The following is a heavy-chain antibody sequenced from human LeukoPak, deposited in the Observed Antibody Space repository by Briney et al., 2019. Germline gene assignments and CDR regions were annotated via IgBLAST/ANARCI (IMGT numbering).Heavy chain of an antibody. J-gene: IGHJ4*02. CDR1: GGSISDYY. Sequence: SETLSLTCTVSGGSISDYYWSRLRQPAGKGLDWIGRIYSSGTTNYNSSLKSRVTMSVDTSKNQFSLRLSSVTAADTAMYYCAREGSSDLYRPLDYWGQGTLVTVSS. D-gene: IGHD6-19*01. V-gene: IGHV4-4*07. CDR2: IYSSGTT. CDR3: AREGSSDLYRPLDY.